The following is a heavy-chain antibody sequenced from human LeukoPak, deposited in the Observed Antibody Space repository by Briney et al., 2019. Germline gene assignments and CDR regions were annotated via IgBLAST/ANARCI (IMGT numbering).Heavy chain of an antibody. Sequence: GASVKVSCKASGYTFTGYYMHWVRQATGQGLEWMGWMNPNSGNTGYAQKFQGRVTMTRNTSISTAYMELSSLRSEDTAVYYCARVRYSYWGIEGFDYWGQGTLVTVSS. V-gene: IGHV1-8*02. D-gene: IGHD5-18*01. CDR3: ARVRYSYWGIEGFDY. CDR2: MNPNSGNT. J-gene: IGHJ4*02. CDR1: GYTFTGYY.